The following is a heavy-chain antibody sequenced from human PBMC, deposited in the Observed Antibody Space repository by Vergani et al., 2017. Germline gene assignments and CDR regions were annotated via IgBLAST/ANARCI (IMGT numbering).Heavy chain of an antibody. Sequence: VEAGGGLVQPGGSLRLSCTASGFTFQAFAFHWVRQVSGRGLEWVSGIDRNYGVKNGNSFEGRFSISRDNAKKAVFLQMNNLRHEDTALYFCVKDNDYDADGPFDLWGRCTLVTVSS. CDR3: VKDNDYDADGPFDL. CDR1: GFTFQAFA. V-gene: IGHV3-9*01. CDR2: IDRNYGVK. D-gene: IGHD3-16*01. J-gene: IGHJ2*01.